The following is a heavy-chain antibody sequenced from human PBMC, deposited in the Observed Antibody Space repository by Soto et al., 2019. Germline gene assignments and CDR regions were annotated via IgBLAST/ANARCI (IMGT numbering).Heavy chain of an antibody. D-gene: IGHD3-16*01. CDR2: INAGNGNT. CDR1: GYTFTSYA. J-gene: IGHJ6*02. CDR3: ASLGGERSSFDYYYGMDV. V-gene: IGHV1-3*01. Sequence: GASVKVSCKASGYTFTSYAMHWVRQAPGQRLEWMGWINAGNGNTKYSQKFQGRVTITRDTSASTAYMELSSLRSEDTAVYYCASLGGERSSFDYYYGMDVWGQGTTVTVSS.